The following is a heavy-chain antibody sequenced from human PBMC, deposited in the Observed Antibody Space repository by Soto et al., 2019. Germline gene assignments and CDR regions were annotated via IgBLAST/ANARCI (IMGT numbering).Heavy chain of an antibody. V-gene: IGHV3-48*02. CDR3: ASDRALGSNWYYYLES. Sequence: DVQLVESGGGLVQPGGSLRLSCTASGFTFSSRAMNWVRQFPGRGLEWVSYISSSSSNIDYADSVKGRFTVSRDNANNSLYLQMNTLSDEDTAVYYCASDRALGSNWYYYLESWGQGTLVTVSS. CDR2: ISSSSSNI. J-gene: IGHJ4*02. D-gene: IGHD3-16*01. CDR1: GFTFSSRA.